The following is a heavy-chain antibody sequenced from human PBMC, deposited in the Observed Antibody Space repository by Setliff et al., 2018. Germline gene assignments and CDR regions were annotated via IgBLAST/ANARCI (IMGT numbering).Heavy chain of an antibody. CDR1: GGTFSSYA. J-gene: IGHJ4*02. D-gene: IGHD2-15*01. V-gene: IGHV1-69*13. CDR3: ARAYCSGGSCFRPMDY. CDR2: IIPIFGTA. Sequence: ASVKISCKASGGTFSSYAISWVRQAPGQGLEWMGGIIPIFGTANYAQKFQGRVTITADESTSTAYMELSSLRSEDTAVYYCARAYCSGGSCFRPMDYWGQGTLVTVSS.